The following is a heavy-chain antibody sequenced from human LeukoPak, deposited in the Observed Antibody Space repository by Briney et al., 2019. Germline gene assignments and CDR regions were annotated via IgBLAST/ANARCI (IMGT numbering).Heavy chain of an antibody. CDR1: GGSFSGYY. J-gene: IGHJ4*02. Sequence: SETLSLTXAVYGGSFSGYYWSWIRQTPGKGLEWLGEINHSGSTNYNPSLKSRVTISVDTSKNQFSLKLSSVTAADTAVYYCARGVGWYCSGGSCYWDYWGQGTLVIVSS. CDR2: INHSGST. D-gene: IGHD2-15*01. CDR3: ARGVGWYCSGGSCYWDY. V-gene: IGHV4-34*01.